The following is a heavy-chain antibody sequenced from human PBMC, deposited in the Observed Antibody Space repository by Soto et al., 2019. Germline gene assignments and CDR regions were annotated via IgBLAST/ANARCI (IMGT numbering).Heavy chain of an antibody. CDR1: GYSISDTTYD. CDR2: IHYRGST. V-gene: IGHV4-39*01. D-gene: IGHD6-19*01. CDR3: ARHLRAVAAAMAY. Sequence: SQTLSLTCILSGYSISDTTYDCGWIRQPPGMGLEGIGSIHYRGSTQFHPSFKSRVTMCVDSSKNGFSLRLRSVAAAYTSVYYCARHLRAVAAAMAYWGQGIPVTVSS. J-gene: IGHJ4*02.